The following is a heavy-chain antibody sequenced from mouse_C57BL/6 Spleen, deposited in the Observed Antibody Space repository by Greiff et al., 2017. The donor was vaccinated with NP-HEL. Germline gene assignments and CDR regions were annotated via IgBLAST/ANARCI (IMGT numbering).Heavy chain of an antibody. CDR2: IYPGDGDT. V-gene: IGHV1-82*01. CDR3: AKAYYSKGYYAMDY. CDR1: GYAFSSSW. D-gene: IGHD2-5*01. Sequence: QVQLQQSGPELVKPGASVKISCKASGYAFSSSWMNWVKQRPGKGLEWIGRIYPGDGDTNYNEKFKGKATLTADKSSSTAYMQLSSLTSEDSAVYFCAKAYYSKGYYAMDYWGQGTSVTVSS. J-gene: IGHJ4*01.